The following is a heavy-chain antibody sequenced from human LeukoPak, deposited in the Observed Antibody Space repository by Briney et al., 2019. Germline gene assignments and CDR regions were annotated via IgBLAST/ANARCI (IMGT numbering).Heavy chain of an antibody. Sequence: PGGSLRLSCAASGFTFDDYPMHWVRQAPGKGLEGVSGISWISVSIDYADSVKGRFTISRDNAKRYMYLQMNSLSAEDTALYYCAKSREPYGASGYTLDYWGLGTLVTVSS. CDR3: AKSREPYGASGYTLDY. V-gene: IGHV3-9*01. CDR2: ISWISVSI. J-gene: IGHJ4*02. D-gene: IGHD4-17*01. CDR1: GFTFDDYP.